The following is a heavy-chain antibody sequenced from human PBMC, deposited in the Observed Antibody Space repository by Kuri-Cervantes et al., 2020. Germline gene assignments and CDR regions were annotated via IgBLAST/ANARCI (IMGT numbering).Heavy chain of an antibody. D-gene: IGHD4-23*01. J-gene: IGHJ3*02. Sequence: LSLTCAASGFTFNNAWMSWVRQVPGKGLEWVGRIKSKTDGGTTEYAAPVKGRFTISRDNAKNSLYLQMNSLRAEDTAVYYCAREATDYGGNSPGGRWSTADAFDIWGQGAMVTVSS. CDR2: IKSKTDGGTT. CDR1: GFTFNNAW. V-gene: IGHV3-15*01. CDR3: AREATDYGGNSPGGRWSTADAFDI.